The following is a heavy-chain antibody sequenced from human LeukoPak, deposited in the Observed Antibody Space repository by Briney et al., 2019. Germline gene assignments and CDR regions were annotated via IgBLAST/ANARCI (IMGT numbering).Heavy chain of an antibody. CDR1: KFAFSSYA. Sequence: GGSLRLSCAASKFAFSSYAMSWVRQAPGKGLGWVSAISGGGGNTYYADSVKGRFTISRDNSKNTLYLQMNSLRAEDTAVYYCGKNRYSGSLSPFDIWGQGTMVTVSS. J-gene: IGHJ3*02. D-gene: IGHD1-26*01. CDR2: ISGGGGNT. CDR3: GKNRYSGSLSPFDI. V-gene: IGHV3-23*01.